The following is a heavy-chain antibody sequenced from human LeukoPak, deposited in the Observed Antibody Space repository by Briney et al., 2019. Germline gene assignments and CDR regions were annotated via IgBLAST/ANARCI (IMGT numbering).Heavy chain of an antibody. CDR1: GGSLTFYY. J-gene: IGHJ4*02. CDR2: INHSGST. V-gene: IGHV4-34*01. Sequence: SETLSLTCAVYGGSLTFYYWSWIRQPPGKGLEWIGEINHSGSTNYNPSLKSRVTISLDTSRNQFSLRLRSVTAADTAIYYCARGRSSGLSSSIDYWGQGPLVAVSS. D-gene: IGHD6-19*01. CDR3: ARGRSSGLSSSIDY.